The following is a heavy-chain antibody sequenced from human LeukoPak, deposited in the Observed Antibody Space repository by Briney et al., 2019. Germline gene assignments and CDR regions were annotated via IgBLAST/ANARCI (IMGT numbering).Heavy chain of an antibody. V-gene: IGHV1-2*02. CDR1: GYTFTGYY. J-gene: IGHJ5*02. CDR2: INPNSGGT. Sequence: ASVKVSCKASGYTFTGYYMHWVRQAPGQGLEWMGWINPNSGGTNYAQKLQGRVTMTTDTSTSTAYMELRSLRSDDTAVYYCARDRRYGYCSSTSCHNWFDPWGQGTLVSVSS. D-gene: IGHD2-2*01. CDR3: ARDRRYGYCSSTSCHNWFDP.